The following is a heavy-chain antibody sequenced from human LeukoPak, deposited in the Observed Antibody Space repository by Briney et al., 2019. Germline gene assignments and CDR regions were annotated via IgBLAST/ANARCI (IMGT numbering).Heavy chain of an antibody. CDR2: ITGSGGRT. J-gene: IGHJ4*02. CDR1: GFTFSSYA. D-gene: IGHD3-22*01. V-gene: IGHV3-23*01. CDR3: ARVRRYYYDSSGYYFLERYFDY. Sequence: GGSLRLSCAASGFTFSSYAMNWVRQAPGKGLEWVSAITGSGGRTYYADSVKGRFTISRDNSKNTLYLQMNSLRAEDTAVYYCARVRRYYYDSSGYYFLERYFDYWGQGTLVTVSS.